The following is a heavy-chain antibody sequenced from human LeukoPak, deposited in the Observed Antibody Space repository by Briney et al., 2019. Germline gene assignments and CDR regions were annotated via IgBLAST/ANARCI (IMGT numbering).Heavy chain of an antibody. CDR2: ISYDGSNK. J-gene: IGHJ6*02. Sequence: PGGSLRLSCAASGFTFSSYAMHWVRQAPGKGLEWVAVISYDGSNKYYADSVKGRFTISRDTSKNTLYLQMNSLRAEDTAVYYCARERWELLDYYYGMDVWGQGTTVTVSS. CDR3: ARERWELLDYYYGMDV. CDR1: GFTFSSYA. V-gene: IGHV3-30-3*01. D-gene: IGHD1-26*01.